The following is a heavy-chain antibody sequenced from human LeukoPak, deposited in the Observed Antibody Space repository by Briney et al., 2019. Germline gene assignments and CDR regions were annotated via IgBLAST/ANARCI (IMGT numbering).Heavy chain of an antibody. Sequence: SETLSLTCTVSGGSISSSSYYWGWIRQPPGKGLEWIGSIYYSGSTYYNPSLKSRVTISVDTSKNQFSLKLSSVTAADTAVYYCARRVVATTYYYYYYMDVWGKGTTVTVSS. CDR1: GGSISSSSYY. V-gene: IGHV4-39*07. J-gene: IGHJ6*03. CDR3: ARRVVATTYYYYYYMDV. D-gene: IGHD5-12*01. CDR2: IYYSGST.